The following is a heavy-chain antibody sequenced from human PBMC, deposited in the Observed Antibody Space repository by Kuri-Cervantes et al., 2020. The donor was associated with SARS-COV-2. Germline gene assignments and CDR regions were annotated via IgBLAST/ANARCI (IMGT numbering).Heavy chain of an antibody. V-gene: IGHV4-30-4*08. J-gene: IGHJ4*02. D-gene: IGHD3-10*01. CDR2: IYYSGST. CDR1: GGSISSGDYY. CDR3: ARTNSGNYYSPYDY. Sequence: SETLSLTCTVSGGSISSGDYYWSWIRQPPGKGLEWIGYIYYSGSTYYNPSLKSRVTISVDTSKNQFSLMLTSVTAADTAVYYCARTNSGNYYSPYDYWGQGTLVTVSS.